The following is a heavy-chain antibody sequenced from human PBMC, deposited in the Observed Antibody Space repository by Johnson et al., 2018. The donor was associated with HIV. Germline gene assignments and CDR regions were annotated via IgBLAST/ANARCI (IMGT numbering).Heavy chain of an antibody. J-gene: IGHJ3*02. V-gene: IGHV3-13*01. CDR1: GFTFSSHA. D-gene: IGHD6-6*01. Sequence: VQVVESGGGLVQPGGSLRLSCAASGFTFSSHAMHWVRQATGKGLEWVSAIGTAGDTYYPGSVKGRFTISRENAKNSLYLQMNSLRAGDTAVYYCARYSSSFDAFDIWGQGTMVTVSS. CDR3: ARYSSSFDAFDI. CDR2: IGTAGDT.